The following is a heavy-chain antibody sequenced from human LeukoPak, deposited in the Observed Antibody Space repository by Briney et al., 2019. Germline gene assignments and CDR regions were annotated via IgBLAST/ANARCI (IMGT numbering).Heavy chain of an antibody. J-gene: IGHJ4*02. CDR1: GDSFSSVTDY. Sequence: SESLSLTCSVSGDSFSSVTDYWAWIRQPPGKGLEWIASGDYSGGTYYNPSLESRVAISADMSKKQISLKLTSVTGADTAVYYCAGERGEEYSSGWYKTNFFDNWGQGIRVTVSS. CDR3: AGERGEEYSSGWYKTNFFDN. D-gene: IGHD6-19*01. V-gene: IGHV4-39*07. CDR2: GDYSGGT.